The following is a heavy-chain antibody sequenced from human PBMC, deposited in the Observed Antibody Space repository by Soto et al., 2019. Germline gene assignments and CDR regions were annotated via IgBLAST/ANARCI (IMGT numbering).Heavy chain of an antibody. CDR1: GGSISSYY. CDR3: ARLNYDYVWGSYTFFDY. Sequence: SETLSLTCTVSGGSISSYYWSWIRQPPGKGLEWIGYIYYSGSTNYNPSLKSRVTISVDTSKNQFSLKLSSVTAADTAVYYCARLNYDYVWGSYTFFDYWGQGTLVTVSS. J-gene: IGHJ4*02. D-gene: IGHD3-16*01. V-gene: IGHV4-59*01. CDR2: IYYSGST.